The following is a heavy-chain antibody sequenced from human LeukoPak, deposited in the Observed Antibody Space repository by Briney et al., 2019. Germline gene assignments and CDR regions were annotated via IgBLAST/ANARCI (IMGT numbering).Heavy chain of an antibody. CDR2: INHSGST. D-gene: IGHD2-2*01. CDR1: GGSFSGYY. J-gene: IGHJ4*02. Sequence: SETLSLTCAVYGGSFSGYYWSWIRQPPGKGLEWIGEINHSGSTNYNPSLKSRVTISVDTSKNQFSLKLSSVTAADTAVYYCARPYCSSTSCYGFDYWGQGILVTVSS. V-gene: IGHV4-34*01. CDR3: ARPYCSSTSCYGFDY.